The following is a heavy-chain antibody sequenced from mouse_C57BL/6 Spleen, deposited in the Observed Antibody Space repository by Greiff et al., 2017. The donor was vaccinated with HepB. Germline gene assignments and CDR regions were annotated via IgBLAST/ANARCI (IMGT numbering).Heavy chain of an antibody. Sequence: VQLQQSGAELVRPGSSVKLSCKASGYTFTSYWMHWVKQRPIQGLEWIGNIDPSDSETHYNQKFKDKATLTVDKSSSTAHMQLSSLTSEDSAVYYCARGYPYFDYWGQGTTLTVSS. J-gene: IGHJ2*01. CDR3: ARGYPYFDY. CDR2: IDPSDSET. CDR1: GYTFTSYW. V-gene: IGHV1-52*01.